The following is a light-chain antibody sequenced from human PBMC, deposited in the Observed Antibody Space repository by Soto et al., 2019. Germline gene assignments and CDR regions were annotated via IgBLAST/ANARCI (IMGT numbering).Light chain of an antibody. V-gene: IGKV3D-15*01. CDR3: HHYGRSPIFT. CDR2: DIF. CDR1: QSVGSD. Sequence: EIVMTQSPATLSVSPGERATLSCRASQSVGSDLAWYQQKPGQAPRLVIYDIFTRATGVPTRISGSGSGTEFTLTISRLEPEDFAVYFCHHYGRSPIFTFGPGTTVDIK. J-gene: IGKJ3*01.